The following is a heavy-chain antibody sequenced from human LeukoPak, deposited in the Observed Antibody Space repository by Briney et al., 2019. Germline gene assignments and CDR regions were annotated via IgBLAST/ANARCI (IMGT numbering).Heavy chain of an antibody. V-gene: IGHV3-48*04. J-gene: IGHJ3*02. CDR3: ARGEYSYGYEDAFDI. Sequence: GGSLRPSCAASGFTFSSYSMNWVRQAPGKGLEWVSYISSSSSTIYYADSVKGRFTISRDNAKNSLYLQMNSLRAEDTAVYYCARGEYSYGYEDAFDIWGQGTMVTVSS. CDR2: ISSSSSTI. D-gene: IGHD5-18*01. CDR1: GFTFSSYS.